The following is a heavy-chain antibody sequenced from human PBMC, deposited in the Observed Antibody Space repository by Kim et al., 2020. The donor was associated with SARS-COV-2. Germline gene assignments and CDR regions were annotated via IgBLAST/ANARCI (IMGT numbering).Heavy chain of an antibody. CDR2: INHSGST. CDR3: ARGRGYSGYDLTGDFDY. Sequence: SETLSLTCAVYGGSFSGYYWSWIRQPPGKGLEWIGEINHSGSTNYNPSLKSRVTISVDTSKNQFSLKLSSVTAADTAVYYCARGRGYSGYDLTGDFDYWGQGTLVTVSS. D-gene: IGHD5-12*01. V-gene: IGHV4-34*01. CDR1: GGSFSGYY. J-gene: IGHJ4*02.